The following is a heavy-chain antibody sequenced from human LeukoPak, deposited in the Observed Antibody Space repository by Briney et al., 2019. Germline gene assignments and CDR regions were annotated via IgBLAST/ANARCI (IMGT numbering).Heavy chain of an antibody. D-gene: IGHD3-10*01. Sequence: GGSLRLSCAASGFTFSSYGMHWVRQAPGKGLEWVAVISYDGSNKYYADSVKGRFTISRDNSKNTLYLQMNSLRAEDTAVYYCAKDHANYYGSDYWGQGTLVTVS. CDR1: GFTFSSYG. CDR3: AKDHANYYGSDY. V-gene: IGHV3-30*18. J-gene: IGHJ4*02. CDR2: ISYDGSNK.